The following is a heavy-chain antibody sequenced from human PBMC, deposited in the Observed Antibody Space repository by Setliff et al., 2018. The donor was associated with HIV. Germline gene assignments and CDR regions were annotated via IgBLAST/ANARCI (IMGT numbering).Heavy chain of an antibody. CDR3: ASDSPAARFEELEDHYYYFMDV. CDR1: GGPFTSA. D-gene: IGHD3-10*01. V-gene: IGHV1-69*13. CDR2: IIPIFGTA. Sequence: SVKVSCKASGGPFTSAFNWVRQVPGQGLEWMGGIIPIFGTANYAQNFGGRVTITADQSTTTSYLQLNSLRFEDTAIYYCASDSPAARFEELEDHYYYFMDVWGRGTAVTVSS. J-gene: IGHJ6*03.